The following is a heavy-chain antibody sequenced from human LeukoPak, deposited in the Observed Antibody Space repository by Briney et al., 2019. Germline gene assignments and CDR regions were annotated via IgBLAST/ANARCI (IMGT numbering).Heavy chain of an antibody. CDR3: ARDSTTGTGHNWFDP. CDR1: GPSISSSSYY. V-gene: IGHV4-39*07. CDR2: IYYSVST. Sequence: SETLSLTCPVYGPSISSSSYYWDRLRHPPGKGREWTGSIYYSVSTYYNPTLKSRVTISVDTSKNQFSLKLSSVTAANTAVYYCARDSTTGTGHNWFDPWGQGTLGTVSS. J-gene: IGHJ5*02. D-gene: IGHD1-1*01.